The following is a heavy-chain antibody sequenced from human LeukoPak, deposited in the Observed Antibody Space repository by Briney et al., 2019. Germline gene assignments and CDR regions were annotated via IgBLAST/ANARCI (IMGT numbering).Heavy chain of an antibody. D-gene: IGHD3-3*01. CDR3: AREKHFGVDY. CDR1: GGSISSYY. V-gene: IGHV4-59*12. Sequence: SETLSLTCTVSGGSISSYYWSWIRQPPGKGLEWIGYIYYSGSTNYNPSLKSRVTISVDTSKNQFSLKLSSVTAADTAVYYCAREKHFGVDYWGQGTLVTVSS. CDR2: IYYSGST. J-gene: IGHJ4*02.